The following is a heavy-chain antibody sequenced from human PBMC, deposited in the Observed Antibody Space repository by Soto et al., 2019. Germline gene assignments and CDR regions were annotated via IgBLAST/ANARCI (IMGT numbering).Heavy chain of an antibody. CDR2: IWYDGTNK. CDR1: GFTFSSYG. CDR3: ARDAYDSSGYYPFDY. Sequence: QVQLVESGGGVFKPGRSLRLSGAAPGFTFSSYGLHWVRQAQAKGLEWVEVIWYDGTNKYYEDSVKGRFTISRDNSKNKIYLQMNSLRGEDTAVYYCARDAYDSSGYYPFDYWGQGTLVTVSS. J-gene: IGHJ4*02. D-gene: IGHD3-22*01. V-gene: IGHV3-33*01.